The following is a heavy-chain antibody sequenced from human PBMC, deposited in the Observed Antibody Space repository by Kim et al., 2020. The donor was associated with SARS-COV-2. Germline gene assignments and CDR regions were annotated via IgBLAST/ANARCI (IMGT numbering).Heavy chain of an antibody. CDR1: GASVRSGSYY. Sequence: SETLSLTCTVSGASVRSGSYYWSWLRQTPGKGLEWIGYIYYSGTTKYNPSLKTRVTISVGTSSQLFLLELTSVTAADTAVYYCARGAVFYGGNGFDYWGQGALVTVS. CDR2: IYYSGTT. D-gene: IGHD4-17*01. CDR3: ARGAVFYGGNGFDY. V-gene: IGHV4-61*01. J-gene: IGHJ4*02.